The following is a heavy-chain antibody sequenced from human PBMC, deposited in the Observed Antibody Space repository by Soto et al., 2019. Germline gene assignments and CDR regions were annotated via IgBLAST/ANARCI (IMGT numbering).Heavy chain of an antibody. V-gene: IGHV4-39*01. CDR3: ASSLFLPMVRGVMSFDE. Sequence: ASETLSLTCTVSGGSISSSSYYWGWIRQPPGKGLEWIGSIYYSGSTYYNPSLKSRVTISVDTSKNQFSLKLSSVTAADTAVYYCASSLFLPMVRGVMSFDEWGQGTLVTGSS. J-gene: IGHJ4*02. CDR1: GGSISSSSYY. D-gene: IGHD3-10*01. CDR2: IYYSGST.